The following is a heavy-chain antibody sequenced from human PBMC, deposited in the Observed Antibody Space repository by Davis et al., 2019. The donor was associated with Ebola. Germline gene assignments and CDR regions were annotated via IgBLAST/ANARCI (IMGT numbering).Heavy chain of an antibody. CDR1: GFTFSDYW. J-gene: IGHJ6*04. Sequence: PGGSLRLSCAASGFTFSDYWMSWVRQAPGKGLEWVANIKEDGSQKYYVDSVKGRFTISRDNAKNSLYLQMNSLRAEDTAVYYCARAVNYYYYGMDVWGKGTTVTVSS. CDR3: ARAVNYYYYGMDV. CDR2: IKEDGSQK. V-gene: IGHV3-7*04. D-gene: IGHD4-17*01.